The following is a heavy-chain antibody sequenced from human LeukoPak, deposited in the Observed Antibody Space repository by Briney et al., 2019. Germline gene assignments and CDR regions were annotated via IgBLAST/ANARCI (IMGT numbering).Heavy chain of an antibody. CDR2: ISSSSSII. CDR1: GFTFSSYS. V-gene: IGHV3-48*02. CDR3: AREDCSSTSCYYVGNYYYYGMDV. J-gene: IGHJ6*02. D-gene: IGHD2-2*01. Sequence: GGSLRLSCAASGFTFSSYSMNWVREAPGKGLEWVSYISSSSSIIYYAHSVKGRFTISRDNAKNSLYLQMNSLRDEDTAAYYCAREDCSSTSCYYVGNYYYYGMDVWGQGTTVTVSS.